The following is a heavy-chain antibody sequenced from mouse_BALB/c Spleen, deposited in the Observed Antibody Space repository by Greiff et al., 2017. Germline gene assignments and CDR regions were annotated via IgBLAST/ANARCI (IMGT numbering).Heavy chain of an antibody. Sequence: EVQLVESGGGLVQPGGSMKLSCVASGFTFSNYWMNWVRQSPEKGLEWVAEIRLKSNNYATHYAESVKGRFTISRDDSKSSVYLQMNNLRAEDTGIYYCTRRYGNSYYYAMDYWGQGTSVTVSS. CDR3: TRRYGNSYYYAMDY. CDR1: GFTFSNYW. CDR2: IRLKSNNYAT. J-gene: IGHJ4*01. D-gene: IGHD2-1*01. V-gene: IGHV6-6*02.